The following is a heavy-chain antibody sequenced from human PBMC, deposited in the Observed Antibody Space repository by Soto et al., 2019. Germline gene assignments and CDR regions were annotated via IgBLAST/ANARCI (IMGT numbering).Heavy chain of an antibody. CDR2: ISYDGSNK. CDR1: GFTFSSYA. V-gene: IGHV3-30-3*01. CDR3: ARQLIAAAGRRNYYYYYGMDV. J-gene: IGHJ6*01. Sequence: QVQLVESGGGVVQPGRSLRLSCAASGFTFSSYAMHWVRQAPGKGLEWVAVISYDGSNKYYADSVKGRFTISRDNSKNTLYLQMNSLRAEDTAVYYCARQLIAAAGRRNYYYYYGMDVW. D-gene: IGHD6-13*01.